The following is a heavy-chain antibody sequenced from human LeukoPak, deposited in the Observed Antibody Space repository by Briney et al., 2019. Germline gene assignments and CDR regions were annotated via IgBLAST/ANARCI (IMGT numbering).Heavy chain of an antibody. J-gene: IGHJ5*02. Sequence: SETLSLTCTVSGGSISSSSYYWGWIRQPPGKGLEWIGSIYYSGSTYYNPSLKSRVTISVDTSKTQFSLKLSSVTAADTAVYYCARFWYSGSYYVRSGWFDPWGQGTLVTVSS. CDR3: ARFWYSGSYYVRSGWFDP. CDR1: GGSISSSSYY. V-gene: IGHV4-39*01. D-gene: IGHD1-26*01. CDR2: IYYSGST.